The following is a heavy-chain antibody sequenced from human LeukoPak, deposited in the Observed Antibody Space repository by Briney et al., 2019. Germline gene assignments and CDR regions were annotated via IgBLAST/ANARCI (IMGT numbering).Heavy chain of an antibody. CDR2: ISSSGSTI. V-gene: IGHV3-48*03. CDR1: GFTFSSYE. Sequence: GGSLRLSCAASGFTFSSYEMNWVRQAPGKGLEWVSYISSSGSTIYYADSVKGRFTISRDNAKNSLYLQMNSLRAEDTAVYYCARVRYFDWFDYWGQGTLVTVSS. D-gene: IGHD3-9*01. J-gene: IGHJ4*02. CDR3: ARVRYFDWFDY.